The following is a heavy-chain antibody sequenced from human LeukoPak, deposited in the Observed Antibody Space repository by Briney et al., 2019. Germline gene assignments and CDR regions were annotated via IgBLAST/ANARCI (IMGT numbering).Heavy chain of an antibody. D-gene: IGHD3-16*01. J-gene: IGHJ4*02. CDR2: KWYDGSKK. V-gene: IGHV3-33*01. CDR1: GFTFNTYG. CDR3: ASAYSAGWFTY. Sequence: PGKSLRLSCVASGFTFNTYGMHWVRQAPGKGLEWVAVKWYDGSKKFYADSVNGRFTISRDDSKNTLYLQMSGLRADDTAIYYCASAYSAGWFTYWGQGTPVTVSS.